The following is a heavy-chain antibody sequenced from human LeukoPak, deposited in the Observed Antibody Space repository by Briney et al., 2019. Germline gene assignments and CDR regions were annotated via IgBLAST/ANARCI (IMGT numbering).Heavy chain of an antibody. D-gene: IGHD2-2*01. J-gene: IGHJ6*03. CDR3: ARTPLVPAAMGYYYYYYMDV. V-gene: IGHV4-59*11. CDR1: GESISSHY. CDR2: VTNSGTT. Sequence: TTSETLSLTCNVSGESISSHYWSWTRQSPGKGLEWIGYVTNSGTTKFNPSLKSRVTISRDTSKNQISLRLSSVTAADTAVYYCARTPLVPAAMGYYYYYYMDVWGKGTTVTISS.